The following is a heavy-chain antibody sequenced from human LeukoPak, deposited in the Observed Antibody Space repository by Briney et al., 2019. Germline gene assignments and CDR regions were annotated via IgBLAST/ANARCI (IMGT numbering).Heavy chain of an antibody. J-gene: IGHJ6*03. CDR1: GYTFTGYY. CDR2: INPNSGGT. Sequence: APVKVSCKASGYTFTGYYMHWVRQAPGQGLEWMGWINPNSGGTNYAQKFQGRVTMTRDTSISTAYMELSRLRSDDTAVYYCARGASEGYYYYYMDVWGKGTTVTVSS. V-gene: IGHV1-2*02. CDR3: ARGASEGYYYYYMDV.